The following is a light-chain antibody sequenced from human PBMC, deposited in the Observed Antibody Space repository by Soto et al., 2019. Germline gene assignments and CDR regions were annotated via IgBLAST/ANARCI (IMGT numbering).Light chain of an antibody. V-gene: IGLV2-23*01. J-gene: IGLJ1*01. CDR1: SRDVGSYNL. Sequence: QSVLTQPASVSGSPGQSITISCTGTSRDVGSYNLVSWYQQYPGKAPKFMIYEGSKRPSGVSNRFSGSKSGNTASLTISGLQAEDEADYYCCSYAGSSIYVFGTGTKVTVL. CDR3: CSYAGSSIYV. CDR2: EGS.